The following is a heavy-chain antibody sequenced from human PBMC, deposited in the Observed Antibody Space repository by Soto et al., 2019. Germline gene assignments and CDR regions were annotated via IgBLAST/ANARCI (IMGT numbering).Heavy chain of an antibody. CDR1: GFTFSSYS. V-gene: IGHV3-48*02. D-gene: IGHD3-22*01. CDR2: ISSSSSTI. J-gene: IGHJ3*02. CDR3: ARDRVTMIVRMTGGYAFDI. Sequence: EVQLVESGGGLVQPGGSLRLSCAASGFTFSSYSMNWVRQAPGKGLEWVSYISSSSSTIYYADSVKGRFTISRDNAKKSLYLQMNSLRDEDTAVYYCARDRVTMIVRMTGGYAFDIWGQGTMVTVSS.